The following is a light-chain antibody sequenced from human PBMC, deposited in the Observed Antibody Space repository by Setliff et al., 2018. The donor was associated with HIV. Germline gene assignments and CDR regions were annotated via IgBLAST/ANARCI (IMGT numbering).Light chain of an antibody. CDR1: NIGTKS. Sequence: SYELAQSPSVSVAPGKTARITCGGYNIGTKSVHWYQEKSGQAPVLVIYNDSDRPSGIPERFSGSNSGNTATLTISRVEAGDEADYYCQVWDSSSDHHVFGTGTKVTVL. CDR3: QVWDSSSDHHV. V-gene: IGLV3-21*04. CDR2: NDS. J-gene: IGLJ1*01.